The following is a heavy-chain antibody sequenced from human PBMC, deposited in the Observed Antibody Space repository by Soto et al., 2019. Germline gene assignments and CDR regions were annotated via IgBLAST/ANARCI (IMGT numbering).Heavy chain of an antibody. CDR1: GGTFSSYA. J-gene: IGHJ4*02. V-gene: IGHV1-69*01. Sequence: QVQLVQSGAEVKKPGSSVKVSCKASGGTFSSYAISWLRQAPGQGLEWMGGIIPIFGTANYAQKFQGRVTITADESTSTAYMELSSLRSEDTAVYYCAESSGYCSGGSCPYRYWGQGTLVTVSS. CDR2: IIPIFGTA. D-gene: IGHD2-15*01. CDR3: AESSGYCSGGSCPYRY.